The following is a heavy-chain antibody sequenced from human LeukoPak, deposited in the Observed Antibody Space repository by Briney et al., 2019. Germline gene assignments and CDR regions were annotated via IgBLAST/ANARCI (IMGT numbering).Heavy chain of an antibody. D-gene: IGHD3-3*01. Sequence: ASVKVSCKASGYTFTSYDINWVRQATGQGLEWMGWMNPNSGNTGYAQKFQGRVTRTRKPSTSTADMRLSSLRAEDTAVYYCTRVEKKRQRCTILGGVSALDYYYYYMDVGGKGTTSTVS. CDR3: TRVEKKRQRCTILGGVSALDYYYYYMDV. J-gene: IGHJ6*03. CDR1: GYTFTSYD. V-gene: IGHV1-8*01. CDR2: MNPNSGNT.